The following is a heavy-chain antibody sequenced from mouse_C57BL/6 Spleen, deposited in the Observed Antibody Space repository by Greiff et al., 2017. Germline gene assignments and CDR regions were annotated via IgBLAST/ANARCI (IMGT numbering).Heavy chain of an antibody. CDR3: ARKGGYGTQGYFDV. Sequence: QVQLQQPGAELVMPGASVKLSCKASGYTFTSYWMHWVKQRPGQGLEWIGEIDPSDSYTNYNQKFKGKSTLTVDKSSSTAYMQLSSLTSEDSAVYYCARKGGYGTQGYFDVWGTGTTVTVSS. D-gene: IGHD1-1*01. CDR1: GYTFTSYW. J-gene: IGHJ1*03. V-gene: IGHV1-69*01. CDR2: IDPSDSYT.